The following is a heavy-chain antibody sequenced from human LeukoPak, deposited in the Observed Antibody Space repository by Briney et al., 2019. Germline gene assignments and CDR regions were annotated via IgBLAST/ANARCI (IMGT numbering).Heavy chain of an antibody. CDR3: ARDSLYCSSTSCYREGFDY. CDR2: ISSSSSYI. D-gene: IGHD2-2*02. J-gene: IGHJ4*02. Sequence: GGSLRLSCAASGFTFSSYSMNWVRQAPGKGLEWVSSISSSSSYIYYADSVKGRFTISRDNAENSLYLQMNSLRAEDTAVYYCARDSLYCSSTSCYREGFDYWGQGTLVTVSS. CDR1: GFTFSSYS. V-gene: IGHV3-21*01.